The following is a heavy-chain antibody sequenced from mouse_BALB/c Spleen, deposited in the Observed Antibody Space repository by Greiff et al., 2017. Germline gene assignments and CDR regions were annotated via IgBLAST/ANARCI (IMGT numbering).Heavy chain of an antibody. CDR1: GFTFSSYT. CDR3: ASSYYYGSSFFDY. J-gene: IGHJ2*01. D-gene: IGHD1-1*01. Sequence: EVQVVESGGGLVQPGGSLKLSCAASGFTFSSYTMSWVRQTPEKRLEWVAYISNGGGSTYYPDTVKGRFTISRDNAKNTLYLQMSSLKSEDTAMYYCASSYYYGSSFFDYWGQGTTLTVSS. CDR2: ISNGGGST. V-gene: IGHV5-12-2*01.